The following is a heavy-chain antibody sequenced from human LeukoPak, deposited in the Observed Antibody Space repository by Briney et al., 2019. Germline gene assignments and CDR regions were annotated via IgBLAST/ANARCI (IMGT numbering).Heavy chain of an antibody. D-gene: IGHD6-13*01. CDR1: GYTFTSYG. CDR3: TRDLPYSSSWESIDY. J-gene: IGHJ4*02. CDR2: ISAYNGNT. V-gene: IGHV1-18*01. Sequence: ASVKVSCKASGYTFTSYGISWVRQAPGQGLEWMGWISAYNGNTNYAQKLQGRVTMTTDTSTSTAYMELRSLRSDDTAVYYCTRDLPYSSSWESIDYWGQGTLVTVSS.